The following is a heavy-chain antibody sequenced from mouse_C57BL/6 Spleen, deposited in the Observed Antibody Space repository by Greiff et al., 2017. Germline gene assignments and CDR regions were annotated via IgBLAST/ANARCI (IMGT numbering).Heavy chain of an antibody. J-gene: IGHJ2*01. CDR2: IDPETGGT. D-gene: IGHD1-1*01. V-gene: IGHV1-15*01. CDR1: GYTFTGYE. Sequence: QVQLQQSGAELVRPGASVTLSCKASGYTFTGYEMHWVQQTPVHGLEWIGPIDPETGGTAYNQKFKGKATLTADKSSSTAYMELRSLTTEDSTVYYCARAAFNQLVATSYLDYWGQGTTLTVSS. CDR3: ARAAFNQLVATSYLDY.